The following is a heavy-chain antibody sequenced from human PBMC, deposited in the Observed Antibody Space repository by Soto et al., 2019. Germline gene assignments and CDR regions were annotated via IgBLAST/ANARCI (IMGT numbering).Heavy chain of an antibody. V-gene: IGHV3-23*01. Sequence: GGSLRLSCAASGFTFSDYVMGWVRQAPGKGLEWVSAISGPGGSTYYSDSVKGRFTIPRDNSENTVYLQMNSVRAEDTALYHCARSATGDVYKNAFDVWGQGTMVTVSS. CDR3: ARSATGDVYKNAFDV. J-gene: IGHJ3*01. CDR1: GFTFSDYV. CDR2: ISGPGGST. D-gene: IGHD1-1*01.